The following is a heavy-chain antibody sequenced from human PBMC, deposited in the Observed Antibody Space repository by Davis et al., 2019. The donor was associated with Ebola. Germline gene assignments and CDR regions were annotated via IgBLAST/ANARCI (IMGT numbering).Heavy chain of an antibody. V-gene: IGHV4-59*01. CDR1: GGSISSYY. D-gene: IGHD5-12*01. CDR2: IYYSGST. Sequence: SETLSLTCTVSGGSISSYYWSWIRQPPGKGLEWIGYIYYSGSTNYNPSLKSRVTISVETSKNQFSLKLSSVTAADTAVYYCARARGYSGYDRFDYWGQGTQVTVSS. CDR3: ARARGYSGYDRFDY. J-gene: IGHJ4*02.